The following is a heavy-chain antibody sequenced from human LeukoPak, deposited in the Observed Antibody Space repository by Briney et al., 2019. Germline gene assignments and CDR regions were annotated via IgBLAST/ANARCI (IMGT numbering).Heavy chain of an antibody. V-gene: IGHV3-48*03. CDR2: ISSSGSTI. CDR3: ARAWGLLHYFDY. J-gene: IGHJ4*02. D-gene: IGHD3-22*01. CDR1: GLTFSSYE. Sequence: GGSLRLSCAASGLTFSSYEMNWVRQAPGKGLEWVSYISSSGSTIYYADSVKGRFTISRDNAKNSLYLQMNSLRAEDTAVYYCARAWGLLHYFDYWGQGTLVTVSS.